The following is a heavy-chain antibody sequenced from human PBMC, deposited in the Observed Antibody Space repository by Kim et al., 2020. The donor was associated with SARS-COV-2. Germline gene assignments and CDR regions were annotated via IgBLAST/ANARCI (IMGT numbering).Heavy chain of an antibody. CDR3: ARSESTITMIVVVPNLLY. J-gene: IGHJ4*02. Sequence: GGSLRLSCAASGFTFSSYAMHWVRQAPGKGLEWVAVISYDGSNKYYADSVKGRFTISRDNSKNTLYLQMNSLRAEDTAVYYCARSESTITMIVVVPNLLYWGQGTLVTVSS. D-gene: IGHD3-22*01. CDR2: ISYDGSNK. CDR1: GFTFSSYA. V-gene: IGHV3-30*04.